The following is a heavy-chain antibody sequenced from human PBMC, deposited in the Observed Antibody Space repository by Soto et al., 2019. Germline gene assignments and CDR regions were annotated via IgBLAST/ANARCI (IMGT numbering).Heavy chain of an antibody. CDR2: IKSKTDGGTT. D-gene: IGHD3-10*01. J-gene: IGHJ4*02. V-gene: IGHV3-15*01. Sequence: GSLRLSCAASGFTFSNAWMRWVRQAPGKGLEWVGRIKSKTDGGTTDYAAPVKGRFTISRDDSKNTLYLEMNSLKTLDPAVYYCTTDIPVPPNYVSGFDYWGQGTLVTVSS. CDR3: TTDIPVPPNYVSGFDY. CDR1: GFTFSNAW.